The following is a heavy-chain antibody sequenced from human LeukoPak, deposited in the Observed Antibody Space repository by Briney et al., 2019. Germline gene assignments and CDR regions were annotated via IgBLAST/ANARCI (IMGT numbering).Heavy chain of an antibody. CDR3: ARDWGYYDRFPDY. V-gene: IGHV1-2*02. J-gene: IGHJ4*02. D-gene: IGHD3-22*01. Sequence: GASVKVSCKASGYTFTGYYMHWVRQAPGQGLEWMGWINPNSGGTNYAQKFQGRVTMTRDTSNSTAYMELSRLRSDDTAVYYCARDWGYYDRFPDYWGQGTLVTVSS. CDR2: INPNSGGT. CDR1: GYTFTGYY.